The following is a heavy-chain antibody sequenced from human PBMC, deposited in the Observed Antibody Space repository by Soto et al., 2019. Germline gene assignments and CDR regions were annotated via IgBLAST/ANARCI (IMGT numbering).Heavy chain of an antibody. V-gene: IGHV3-48*02. Sequence: EVQLVESGGGLVQPGGSLRLYCVGSGFMFDSFAMNWVRQAPGKGLEWVAYINGGSDSIYYAESVKGRFTISRDNARNSLSRQMNSLSDEDTAVYYCAKRGDSAGWGIDFWGQGTLVTVSS. CDR1: GFMFDSFA. CDR2: INGGSDSI. J-gene: IGHJ4*02. CDR3: AKRGDSAGWGIDF. D-gene: IGHD6-19*01.